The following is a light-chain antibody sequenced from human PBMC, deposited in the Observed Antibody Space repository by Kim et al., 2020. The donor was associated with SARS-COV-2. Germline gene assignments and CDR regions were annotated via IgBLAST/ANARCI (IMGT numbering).Light chain of an antibody. CDR3: QAWDSSTHVV. Sequence: SYELTQPPSVSVSPGQTASITCSGDKLGDKYACWYQQKPGQSPVLVIYKDSKRPSGIPERFSGSNSGNTATLTISGTQAMDEADYYCQAWDSSTHVVFGVGTQLTVL. CDR1: KLGDKY. CDR2: KDS. V-gene: IGLV3-1*01. J-gene: IGLJ2*01.